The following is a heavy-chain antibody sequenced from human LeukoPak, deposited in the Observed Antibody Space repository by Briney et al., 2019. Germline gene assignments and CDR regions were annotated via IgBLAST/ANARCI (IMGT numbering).Heavy chain of an antibody. D-gene: IGHD3-16*01. CDR1: GYRLIGYY. Sequence: ASVNVSFKASGYRLIGYYIHWVRQAPGQGLEWMGWINPTSGGTNYTQKFQGRVTMTRDTSISTAYMELSRLRFDDTAVYYCARGDLGGAYWGQGNLVTVSS. V-gene: IGHV1-2*02. J-gene: IGHJ4*02. CDR3: ARGDLGGAY. CDR2: INPTSGGT.